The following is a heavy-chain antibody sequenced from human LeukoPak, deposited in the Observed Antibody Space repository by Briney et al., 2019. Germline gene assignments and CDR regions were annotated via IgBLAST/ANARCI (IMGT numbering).Heavy chain of an antibody. D-gene: IGHD3-10*01. J-gene: IGHJ5*02. CDR1: GYTFTGYY. V-gene: IGHV1-2*02. CDR2: INPNSGGT. CDR3: ARGMGAGTYRRYDL. Sequence: ASVKVSCKASGYTFTGYYMHWVRQAPGQGLEWMGWINPNSGGTNYAQKFQGRVTMTRDTSINTVYLELNNLISDDTAVYYCARGMGAGTYRRYDLWGQGTLVTVSS.